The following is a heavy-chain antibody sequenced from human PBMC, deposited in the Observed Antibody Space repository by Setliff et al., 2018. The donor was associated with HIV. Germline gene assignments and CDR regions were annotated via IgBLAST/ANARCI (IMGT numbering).Heavy chain of an antibody. CDR2: IYYDGRT. D-gene: IGHD3-16*01. V-gene: IGHV4-39*07. CDR3: ARGGAVSADFDS. CDR1: GGSIRTGTYY. Sequence: ETLSLTCTVSGGSIRTGTYYWGWIRQPPGKGLEWIGSIYYDGRTFYKPSLESRLTISVDTSKNQFSLRLNSVTAADTAVYFCARGGAVSADFDSWGQGTLVTVSS. J-gene: IGHJ4*02.